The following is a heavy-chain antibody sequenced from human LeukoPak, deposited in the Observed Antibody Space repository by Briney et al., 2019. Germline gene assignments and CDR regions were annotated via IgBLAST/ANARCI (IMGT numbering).Heavy chain of an antibody. CDR1: GFTFSGYW. CDR3: ARDEMATSYPYYYYGMDV. D-gene: IGHD5-24*01. Sequence: GGSLRLSCAAPGFTFSGYWMSWVRQAPGKGLEWVANIKQDGSENYYVDSVKGRFTISRDNAKNSLYLQMNSLRAEDTAVYYCARDEMATSYPYYYYGMDVWGQGTTVTVSS. V-gene: IGHV3-7*01. CDR2: IKQDGSEN. J-gene: IGHJ6*02.